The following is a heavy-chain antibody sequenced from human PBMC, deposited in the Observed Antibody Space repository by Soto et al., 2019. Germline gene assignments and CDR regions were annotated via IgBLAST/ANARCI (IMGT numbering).Heavy chain of an antibody. CDR1: GTIFSSYT. D-gene: IGHD3-16*01. V-gene: IGHV1-69*08. CDR2: IIPILGET. Sequence: QVQLVQSGAEVKKPGSSVRVSCKASGTIFSSYTISWVRQAPGQGLEWMGRIIPILGETNSAQKFQDRVTLPADKSTTKAYMERNILRLEDTAVYYGARGLGGRMDNWGQGTTVTVSS. J-gene: IGHJ6*02. CDR3: ARGLGGRMDN.